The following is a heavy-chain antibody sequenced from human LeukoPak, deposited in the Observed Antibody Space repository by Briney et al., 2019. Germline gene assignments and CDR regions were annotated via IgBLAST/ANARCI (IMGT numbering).Heavy chain of an antibody. Sequence: PSQTLSLTCIVSGGSISSGSYYWSWIRQPAGKGLEWIGRIYTSGSTNYNPSLKSRVTISVDTSKNQFSLKLSSVTAADTAVYYCASGYDYVWGSYRYTGAYFDYWGQGTLVTVSS. D-gene: IGHD3-16*02. CDR1: GGSISSGSYY. J-gene: IGHJ4*02. V-gene: IGHV4-61*02. CDR3: ASGYDYVWGSYRYTGAYFDY. CDR2: IYTSGST.